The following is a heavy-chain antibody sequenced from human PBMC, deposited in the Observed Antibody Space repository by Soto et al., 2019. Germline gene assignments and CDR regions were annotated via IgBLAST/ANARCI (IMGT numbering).Heavy chain of an antibody. CDR3: AKDSYSYFWGGHCYYLDF. J-gene: IGHJ4*02. CDR1: RFTFSTFA. CDR2: ISGGGANT. Sequence: GGSLRLSCAASRFTFSTFAMSWVRQAPGKGLEWVAAISGGGANTYYADYVKGRFTISRDNSKNTLYLQTDSLRAEDTAIYFCAKDSYSYFWGGHCYYLDFWAQGTLVTGSS. D-gene: IGHD3-3*01. V-gene: IGHV3-23*01.